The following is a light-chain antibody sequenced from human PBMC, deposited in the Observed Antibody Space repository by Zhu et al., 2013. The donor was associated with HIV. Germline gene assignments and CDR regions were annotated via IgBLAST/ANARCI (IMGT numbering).Light chain of an antibody. V-gene: IGKV3-15*01. CDR1: RDLKTN. Sequence: TQSPATLSVSPGDRVTLSCRAGRDLKTNVAWYQQTPGRAPRLLVHDASMRATDVPARFIGSGSGTQFTLTIDSLQSEDVAIYYCQQHTYWPRLTFGGGTKVEIK. J-gene: IGKJ4*01. CDR2: DAS. CDR3: QQHTYWPRLT.